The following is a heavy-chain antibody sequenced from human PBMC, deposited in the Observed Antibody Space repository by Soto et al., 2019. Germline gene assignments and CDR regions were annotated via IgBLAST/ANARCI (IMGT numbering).Heavy chain of an antibody. D-gene: IGHD2-21*01. V-gene: IGHV5-51*01. CDR1: GYNFASYW. CDR3: ARGLRRDGYKYYFDY. J-gene: IGHJ4*02. CDR2: IYPGNSDT. Sequence: GESLKISCKGSGYNFASYWIGWVRQMPGKGLEWMGIIYPGNSDTRYSPSFQGQVTISADTSISTAYLQWSSLKASDTAMYYCARGLRRDGYKYYFDYWGQGALVTVSS.